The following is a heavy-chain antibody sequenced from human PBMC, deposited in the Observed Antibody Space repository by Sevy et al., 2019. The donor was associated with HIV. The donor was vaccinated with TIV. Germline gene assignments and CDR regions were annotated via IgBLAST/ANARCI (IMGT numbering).Heavy chain of an antibody. Sequence: GGSLRLSCAASGFTFSSYAMHWVRQAPGKGLEWVAVISYDGSNKYYADSVKGRFTISRDNSKNTLYLQMNSLRAEDTAVYYCARDYYDSSGYDYWGQGTLVTVSS. CDR2: ISYDGSNK. D-gene: IGHD3-22*01. J-gene: IGHJ4*02. V-gene: IGHV3-30-3*01. CDR1: GFTFSSYA. CDR3: ARDYYDSSGYDY.